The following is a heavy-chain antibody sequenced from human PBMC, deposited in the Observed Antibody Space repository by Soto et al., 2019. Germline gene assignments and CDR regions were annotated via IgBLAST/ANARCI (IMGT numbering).Heavy chain of an antibody. D-gene: IGHD5-12*01. Sequence: QVQLVESGGGVVQPGRSLRLSCAASGFTFSSYGMHWVRQAPGKGLEWVAIIWYDASNKYYADSVKGRFTISRDNSKNTLFLQMNSLRAEDTAVYYCASSYSGYDSVGYWGQGTLVTVSS. CDR3: ASSYSGYDSVGY. CDR2: IWYDASNK. J-gene: IGHJ4*02. CDR1: GFTFSSYG. V-gene: IGHV3-33*01.